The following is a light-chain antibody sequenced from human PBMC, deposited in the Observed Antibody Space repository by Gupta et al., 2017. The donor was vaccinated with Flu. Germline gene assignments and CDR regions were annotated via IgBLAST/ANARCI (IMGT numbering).Light chain of an antibody. CDR3: SSYSTSNTLV. Sequence: TRSDIGDYKYVSWYQQFPGKAPNLIISEVSYRPSGVSSRFSGSKPGNTASLTISGLQAEDEADYYCSSYSTSNTLVFGTGTQVTVL. V-gene: IGLV2-14*01. J-gene: IGLJ1*01. CDR2: EVS. CDR1: RSDIGDYKY.